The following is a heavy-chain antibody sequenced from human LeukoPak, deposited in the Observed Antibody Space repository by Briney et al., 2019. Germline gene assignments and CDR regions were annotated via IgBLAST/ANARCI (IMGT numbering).Heavy chain of an antibody. Sequence: QAGGSLRLSCAASGFTFSSYGMHWVRQAPGKGLEWVAVIWYDGSNKYYADSVKGRFTISRDNSKNTLYLQMNSLRAEDTAVYYCASRIAAAANDAFDIWGQGTMVTVSS. CDR3: ASRIAAAANDAFDI. V-gene: IGHV3-33*08. CDR2: IWYDGSNK. CDR1: GFTFSSYG. D-gene: IGHD6-13*01. J-gene: IGHJ3*02.